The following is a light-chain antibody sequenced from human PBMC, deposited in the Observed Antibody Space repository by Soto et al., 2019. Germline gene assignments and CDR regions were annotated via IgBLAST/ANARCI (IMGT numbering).Light chain of an antibody. CDR1: SSNIGAGSD. CDR3: QSYDSSLSGRV. Sequence: QLVLTQPPSVSGAPGQRVTISCTGSSSNIGAGSDVHWYQQVPGTAPSLLIYLNTNRPSGVPDRFSGSKSGTSASLAITGLQAEDEADYYCQSYDSSLSGRVFGGGTKLTVL. J-gene: IGLJ2*01. V-gene: IGLV1-40*01. CDR2: LNT.